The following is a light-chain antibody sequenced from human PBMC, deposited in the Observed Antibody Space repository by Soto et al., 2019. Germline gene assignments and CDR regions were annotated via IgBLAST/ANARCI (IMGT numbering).Light chain of an antibody. V-gene: IGKV1-13*02. J-gene: IGKJ2*01. CDR2: DAS. Sequence: AIQLTQSPSSLSASVGDRVTITCRASQGISSALAWYQQKPGKTPKLLIYDASSLKSGVPSRFSGSGSGTDLTLTISSLQAEDFATYYCQQFNSYPPTFGQGTKVDIK. CDR1: QGISSA. CDR3: QQFNSYPPT.